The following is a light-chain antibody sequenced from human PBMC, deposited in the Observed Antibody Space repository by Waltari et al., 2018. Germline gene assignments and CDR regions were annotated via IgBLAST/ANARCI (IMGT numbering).Light chain of an antibody. CDR2: GAS. J-gene: IGKJ1*01. V-gene: IGKV1-33*01. Sequence: DIQMTQPPSSLSASVRDRVTITCQASQDISKYLSWYQQKPGKAPKLLIYGASNLETGVPSRFSGSGSRTDYTFTISSLQPEDVATYYCQQYDNLPVTFGQGTKVEIK. CDR3: QQYDNLPVT. CDR1: QDISKY.